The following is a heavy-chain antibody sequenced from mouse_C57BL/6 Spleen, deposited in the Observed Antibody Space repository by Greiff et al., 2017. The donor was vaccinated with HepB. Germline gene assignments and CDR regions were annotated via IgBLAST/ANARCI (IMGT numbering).Heavy chain of an antibody. CDR1: GYTFTSYD. Sequence: VHLVESGPELVKPGASVKLSCKASGYTFTSYDINWVKQRPGQGLEWIGWIYPRDGSTKYNEKFKGKATLTVDTSSSTAYMELHSLTSEDSAVYFCASRFDYWGQGTTLTVSS. V-gene: IGHV1-85*01. CDR3: ASRFDY. CDR2: IYPRDGST. J-gene: IGHJ2*01.